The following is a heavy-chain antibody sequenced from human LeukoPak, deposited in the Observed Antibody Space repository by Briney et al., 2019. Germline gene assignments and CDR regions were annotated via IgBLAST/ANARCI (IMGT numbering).Heavy chain of an antibody. CDR2: INPNSGGT. CDR3: ASSVPAAIFNYYYYYGMDV. CDR1: GYIFTGYY. Sequence: VSVKVSCKAAGYIFTGYYMHWVRQAPGQGREWMGGINPNSGGTNYAQKFQGRVTMTRDTSISTAYMELSRLRSDDTAVYYCASSVPAAIFNYYYYYGMDVWGQGTTVTVSS. J-gene: IGHJ6*02. V-gene: IGHV1-2*02. D-gene: IGHD2-2*01.